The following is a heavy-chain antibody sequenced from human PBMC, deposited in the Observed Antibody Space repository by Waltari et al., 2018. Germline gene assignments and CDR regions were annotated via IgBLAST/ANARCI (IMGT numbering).Heavy chain of an antibody. CDR3: AARRYSGSYYVNYFDY. CDR2: IYYSGRT. D-gene: IGHD1-26*01. Sequence: QLQLQESGPGLVKPSETLSLTCTVSGGSISSSSYYWGWIRQPPGKGLEWIGSIYYSGRTYYNPSLKSRVTISVDTSKNQFSLKLSSVTAADTAVYYCAARRYSGSYYVNYFDYWGQGTLVTVSS. J-gene: IGHJ4*02. CDR1: GGSISSSSYY. V-gene: IGHV4-39*01.